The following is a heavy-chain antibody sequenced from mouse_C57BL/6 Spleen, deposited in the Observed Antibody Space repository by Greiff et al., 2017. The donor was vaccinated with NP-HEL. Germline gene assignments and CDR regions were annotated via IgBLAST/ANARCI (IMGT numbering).Heavy chain of an antibody. CDR1: GYSITSGYY. Sequence: EVQLVESGPGLVKPSQSLSLTCSVTGYSITSGYYWNWIRQFPGNKLEWMGYISYDGSNNYNPSLKNRISITRDTSKNQFFLKLNSVTTEDTATYYGAREDDYLDDWGQGTTLTVSS. CDR3: AREDDYLDD. J-gene: IGHJ2*01. CDR2: ISYDGSN. V-gene: IGHV3-6*01.